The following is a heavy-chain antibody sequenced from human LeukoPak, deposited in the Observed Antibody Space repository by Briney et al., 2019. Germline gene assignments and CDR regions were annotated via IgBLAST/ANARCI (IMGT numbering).Heavy chain of an antibody. D-gene: IGHD6-13*01. J-gene: IGHJ4*02. Sequence: SSETLSLTCNVSGYSISSGYFWGWVRQAPGKGLEWIGSIYQRATVHYNPSLKGRVTISLDTSKNHFSLNLRSMQASDTAVYYCARDATIAAPLMSWGQGTLVIVSS. V-gene: IGHV4-38-2*02. CDR2: IYQRATV. CDR1: GYSISSGYF. CDR3: ARDATIAAPLMS.